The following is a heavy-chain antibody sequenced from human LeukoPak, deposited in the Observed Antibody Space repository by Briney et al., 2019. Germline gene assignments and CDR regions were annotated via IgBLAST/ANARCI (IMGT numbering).Heavy chain of an antibody. CDR1: GCIFTNYY. CDR2: INPSGGST. J-gene: IGHJ5*02. D-gene: IGHD1-26*01. V-gene: IGHV1-46*01. Sequence: ASVKVSCKASGCIFTNYYMHWVRQAPGQGLEWMGIINPSGGSTGYAQKFQGRVTMTRDMSTSTDYMELSSLRSEDTAIYYCARDNSLGDNAWWFDPWGQGTLVTVSS. CDR3: ARDNSLGDNAWWFDP.